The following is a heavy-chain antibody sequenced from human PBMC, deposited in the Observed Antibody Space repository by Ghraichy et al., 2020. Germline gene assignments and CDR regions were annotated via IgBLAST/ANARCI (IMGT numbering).Heavy chain of an antibody. CDR3: STSPRADRGNY. CDR1: GLTFSSYW. V-gene: IGHV3-74*01. J-gene: IGHJ4*02. D-gene: IGHD3-10*01. CDR2: IKTDGSIT. Sequence: LSLTCAASGLTFSSYWMHWVRQAPGKGLEWVSHIKTDGSITNYADSVRGRFTIFRDNAKNTLYLQMNSLRADDTAVYYCSTSPRADRGNYWGQGTLVTVSS.